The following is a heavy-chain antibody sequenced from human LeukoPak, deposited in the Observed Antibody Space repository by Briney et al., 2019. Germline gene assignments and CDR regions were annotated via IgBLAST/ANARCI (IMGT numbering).Heavy chain of an antibody. J-gene: IGHJ4*02. CDR1: GDSFTSVTDY. CDR3: ARVGQLARYYFDY. Sequence: SETLSLTCTVSGDSFTSVTDYWAWIRQPPGKGLEWIATADYSGSTNYNPSLKSRVTISVDTSKNQFSLKLSSVTAADTAVYYCARVGQLARYYFDYWGQGTLVTVSS. D-gene: IGHD6-6*01. V-gene: IGHV4-61*01. CDR2: ADYSGST.